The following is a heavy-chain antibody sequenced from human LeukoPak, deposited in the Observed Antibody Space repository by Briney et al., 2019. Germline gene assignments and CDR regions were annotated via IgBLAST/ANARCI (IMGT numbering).Heavy chain of an antibody. D-gene: IGHD4-17*01. CDR2: ISGSGGST. CDR1: GFTFSSYA. V-gene: IGHV3-23*01. CDR3: AKSLHTFTVTIPLPDY. J-gene: IGHJ4*02. Sequence: PGGSLRLSCAASGFTFSSYAMSWVRQAPGKGLEWVSAISGSGGSTYYADSVKGRFTISRDNSKNTLYLQMNSLRAEDTAVYYCAKSLHTFTVTIPLPDYWGQGTLVTVSS.